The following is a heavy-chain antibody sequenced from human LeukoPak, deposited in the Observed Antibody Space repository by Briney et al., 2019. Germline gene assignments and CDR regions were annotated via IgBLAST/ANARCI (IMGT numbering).Heavy chain of an antibody. CDR3: ARRASTVVTFNDY. CDR2: IYYSGST. CDR1: GDSISSSGYY. J-gene: IGHJ4*02. V-gene: IGHV4-39*01. Sequence: SETLSLTCTVSGDSISSSGYYWGWIRQPSGKGLEWIGSIYYSGSTYYHPSLKSRVTISVDTSKNQFSLKLSSVTAADTAMYYCARRASTVVTFNDYWGQGTLVTVSS. D-gene: IGHD4-23*01.